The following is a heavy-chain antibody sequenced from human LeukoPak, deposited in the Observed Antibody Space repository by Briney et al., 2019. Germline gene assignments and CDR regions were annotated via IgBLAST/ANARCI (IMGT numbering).Heavy chain of an antibody. CDR2: ISSGGST. CDR3: AELGITMIGGV. CDR1: GFTVSNNY. Sequence: GGSLRLSCAASGFTVSNNYMSWVRQAPGKGLEWVSVISSGGSTYYADSVKGRFTLSRDNAKNSLYLQMNSLRAEDTAVYYRAELGITMIGGVWGKGTTVTISS. J-gene: IGHJ6*04. V-gene: IGHV3-53*01. D-gene: IGHD3-10*02.